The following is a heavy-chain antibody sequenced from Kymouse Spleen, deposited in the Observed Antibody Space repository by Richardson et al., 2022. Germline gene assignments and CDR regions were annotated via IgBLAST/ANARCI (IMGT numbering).Heavy chain of an antibody. CDR2: INHSGST. J-gene: IGHJ6*02. CDR1: GGSFSGYY. Sequence: QVQLQQWGAGLLKPSETLSLTCAVYGGSFSGYYWSWIRQPPGKGLEWIGEINHSGSTNYNPSLKSRVTISVDTSKNQFSLKLSSVTAADTAVYYCARFGRGYSGYDSGMDVWGQGTTVTVSS. CDR3: ARFGRGYSGYDSGMDV. D-gene: IGHD5-12*01. V-gene: IGHV4-34*01.